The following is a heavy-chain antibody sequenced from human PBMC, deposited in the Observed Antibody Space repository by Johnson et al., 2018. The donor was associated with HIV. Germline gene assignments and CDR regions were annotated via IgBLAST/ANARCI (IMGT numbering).Heavy chain of an antibody. J-gene: IGHJ3*02. V-gene: IGHV3-13*01. CDR2: IGTAGDT. CDR3: AREMAATNAWALDI. Sequence: VQLVESGGGLVQPGGSLRLSCAASGFTFSSYDMHWVRQVIGKGLEWVSAIGTAGDTYYADSVKGRFTISRDNSKNTLYLKMNSLRAEDTAVYYCAREMAATNAWALDIWGQGTMVTVSS. D-gene: IGHD5-24*01. CDR1: GFTFSSYD.